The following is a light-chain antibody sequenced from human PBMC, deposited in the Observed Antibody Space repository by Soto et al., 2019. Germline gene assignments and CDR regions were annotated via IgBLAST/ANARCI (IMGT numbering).Light chain of an antibody. CDR1: QSVSSY. V-gene: IGKV3-11*01. CDR3: QQYKNWPPIT. Sequence: EIVLTQSPATLSLSPGERATLSCSTSQSVSSYLAWYQQKPGQAPRLLIYDASNRATGIPARFSGSGSGTDFTLTISSLQSEDFAVYYCQQYKNWPPITFGQGTRLEI. J-gene: IGKJ5*01. CDR2: DAS.